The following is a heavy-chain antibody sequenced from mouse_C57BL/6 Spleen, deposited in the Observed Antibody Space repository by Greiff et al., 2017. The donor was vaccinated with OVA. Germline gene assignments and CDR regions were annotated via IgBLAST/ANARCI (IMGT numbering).Heavy chain of an antibody. Sequence: QVHVKQPGAELVRPGSSVKLSCKASGYTFTSYWMHWVKQRPIQGLEWIGNIDPSDSETHYNQKFKDKATLTVDKSSSTAYMQLSSLTSEDSAVYYCATGGDAMDYWGQGTSVTVSS. D-gene: IGHD3-1*01. J-gene: IGHJ4*01. CDR1: GYTFTSYW. CDR3: ATGGDAMDY. V-gene: IGHV1-52*01. CDR2: IDPSDSET.